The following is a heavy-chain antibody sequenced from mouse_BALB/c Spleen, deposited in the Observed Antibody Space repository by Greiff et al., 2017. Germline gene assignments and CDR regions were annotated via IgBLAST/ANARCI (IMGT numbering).Heavy chain of an antibody. Sequence: EVKLEESGGGLVKPGGSLKLSCAASGFTFSSYAMSWVRQTPEKRLEWVATISSGGSYTYYPDSVKGRFTISRDNAKNTLYLQMSSLRSEDTAMYYCASPGTGFAYWGQGTLVTVSA. V-gene: IGHV5-9-3*01. CDR2: ISSGGSYT. D-gene: IGHD3-3*01. CDR1: GFTFSSYA. J-gene: IGHJ3*01. CDR3: ASPGTGFAY.